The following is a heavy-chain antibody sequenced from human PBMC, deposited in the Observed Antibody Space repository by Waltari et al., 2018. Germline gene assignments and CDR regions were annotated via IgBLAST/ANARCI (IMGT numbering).Heavy chain of an antibody. Sequence: QVQLVQSGAEVKKPGASVKVSCKASGYTFTGYYMHWVRQAPGQGLEWVGWINPNSGGTNYAKKFQGRVTMTRDTSISTAYMELSRLRSDDTAVYYCARGMVQGVIIKLPFFDYWGQGTLVTVSS. J-gene: IGHJ4*02. V-gene: IGHV1-2*02. CDR3: ARGMVQGVIIKLPFFDY. CDR2: INPNSGGT. CDR1: GYTFTGYY. D-gene: IGHD3-10*01.